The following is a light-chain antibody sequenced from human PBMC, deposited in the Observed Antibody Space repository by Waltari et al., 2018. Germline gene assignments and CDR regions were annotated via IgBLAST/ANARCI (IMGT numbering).Light chain of an antibody. Sequence: DIQMTQSPSTLSASVGDRVTITCRASQSISSWLAWYQQKPGKAPKLLIYKASSLESGVPSRFSGSGSRTEFTLTISSLQPDDFATYYCQQQYTFGQGTKLEIK. CDR2: KAS. V-gene: IGKV1-5*03. CDR3: QQQYT. CDR1: QSISSW. J-gene: IGKJ2*01.